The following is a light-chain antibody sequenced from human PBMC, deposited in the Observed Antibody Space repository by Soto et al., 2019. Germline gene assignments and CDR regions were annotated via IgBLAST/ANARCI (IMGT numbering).Light chain of an antibody. V-gene: IGKV3-20*01. CDR2: AAS. J-gene: IGKJ1*01. CDR1: QSVSNNY. CDR3: QQYVSSPPCT. Sequence: EIVLTQSPGTLSLSPGERATLSCRASQSVSNNYLAWYQQKPGQTPRLLIYAASSRISGIADRFSGSGSGTDFTLTISRLEPEDFAVYYCQQYVSSPPCTIGQGTKVEIK.